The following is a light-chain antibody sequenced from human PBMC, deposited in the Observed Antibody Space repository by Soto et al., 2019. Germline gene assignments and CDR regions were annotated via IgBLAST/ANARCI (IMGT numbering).Light chain of an antibody. CDR3: QQYNNWPPIP. Sequence: EIVMTQSPATLSVSPGEGATLSCRASQSVSSKLAWYQQKPGQAPRLLIYGASTRATGIPARFSGSGSGTEFTLIISSLQSEDSAVYYCQQYNNWPPIPFGQGTRLEIK. CDR2: GAS. CDR1: QSVSSK. V-gene: IGKV3-15*01. J-gene: IGKJ5*01.